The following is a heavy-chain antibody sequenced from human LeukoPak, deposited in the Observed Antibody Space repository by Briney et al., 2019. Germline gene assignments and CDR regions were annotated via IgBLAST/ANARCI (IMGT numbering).Heavy chain of an antibody. CDR2: IRTRPHGGTT. J-gene: IGHJ4*02. Sequence: PGRSLRLSCIASGFTFGDFARSWVRQAPGKGLEWLGFIRTRPHGGTTEYAASVKARFTISRDDSKSIAYPQMNSLKTEDTAVYYCTRGDGTGVLWGQGTLVTVSS. V-gene: IGHV3-49*04. CDR3: TRGDGTGVL. D-gene: IGHD2-8*01. CDR1: GFTFGDFA.